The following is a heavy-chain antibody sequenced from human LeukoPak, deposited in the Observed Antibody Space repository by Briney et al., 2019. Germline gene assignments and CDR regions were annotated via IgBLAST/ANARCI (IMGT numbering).Heavy chain of an antibody. CDR2: ISYDGSNK. D-gene: IGHD3-9*01. Sequence: GRSLRLSCAASGFTFSSYGMHWVRQAPGKGLEWVAVISYDGSNKYYADSAKGRFTISRDNSKNTLYLQMNSLRAEDTAVYYCAKDKRVYFDWLLSHFDYWGQGTLVTVSS. CDR1: GFTFSSYG. CDR3: AKDKRVYFDWLLSHFDY. V-gene: IGHV3-30*18. J-gene: IGHJ4*02.